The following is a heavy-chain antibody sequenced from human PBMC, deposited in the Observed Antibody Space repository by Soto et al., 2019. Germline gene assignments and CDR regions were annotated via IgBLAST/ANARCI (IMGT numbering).Heavy chain of an antibody. V-gene: IGHV1-3*01. Sequence: QVQLVQSGAEVKEPGASVNLSCKASGYTFTTYPMHWVRQAPGQRLEWMGWISGGNDNIEYSQKFQGRVTFTRDTFSSTAHMELSSLRSEDTAVYYCARGVMVRGLNYYAMDVWGQGTTVTVSS. CDR3: ARGVMVRGLNYYAMDV. CDR1: GYTFTTYP. D-gene: IGHD3-10*01. CDR2: ISGGNDNI. J-gene: IGHJ6*02.